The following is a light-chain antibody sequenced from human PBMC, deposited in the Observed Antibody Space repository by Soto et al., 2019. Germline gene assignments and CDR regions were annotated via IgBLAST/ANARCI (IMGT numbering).Light chain of an antibody. V-gene: IGKV3-20*01. J-gene: IGKJ1*01. CDR3: QQYAGAPWT. CDR1: QSVTSNY. Sequence: EIVLTQSPGTLSVSPGERAALSCKASQSVTSNYLAWFQQRPGQAPRLLIYAANRRATGSPDRLTGSGSGTDFNLTIASLEPEDSGLYYCQQYAGAPWTFGPGTKVDIK. CDR2: AAN.